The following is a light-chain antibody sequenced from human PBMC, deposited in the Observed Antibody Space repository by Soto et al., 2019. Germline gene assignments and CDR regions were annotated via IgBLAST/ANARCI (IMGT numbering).Light chain of an antibody. V-gene: IGKV3-15*01. CDR3: QQYNNWRT. Sequence: VLTQSPGTLSLPPGERATLSCRASQSVSSNSLAWYQQKPGQAPRLLIYGASTRATGIPARFSGSGSGTEFTLTISSLQSEDFAVYYCQQYNNWRTFGQGTKVDIK. J-gene: IGKJ1*01. CDR2: GAS. CDR1: QSVSSN.